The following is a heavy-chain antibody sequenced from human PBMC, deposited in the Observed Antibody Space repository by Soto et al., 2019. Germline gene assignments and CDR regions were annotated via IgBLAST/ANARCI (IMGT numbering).Heavy chain of an antibody. CDR3: ARHPGGYCSGGTPDCAFDI. CDR2: IDPSDSYT. Sequence: PGEALKISCEGSGYSFTSYWISWVRQMPGKGLEWMGRIDPSDSYTNYSPSFQGHVTISADKSISTAYLQWSSLKASDTAMYYCARHPGGYCSGGTPDCAFDIWGQGTMVTVSS. J-gene: IGHJ3*02. V-gene: IGHV5-10-1*01. CDR1: GYSFTSYW. D-gene: IGHD2-15*01.